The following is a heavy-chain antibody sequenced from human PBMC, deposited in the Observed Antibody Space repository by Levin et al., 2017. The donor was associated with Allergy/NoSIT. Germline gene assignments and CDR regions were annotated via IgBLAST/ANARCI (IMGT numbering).Heavy chain of an antibody. D-gene: IGHD1-26*01. CDR3: ARGVREPSFYSYYMDV. J-gene: IGHJ6*03. Sequence: GASVKVSCKASGYTFTNFGISWVRQAPGQGLEWMGWISVSNGDTNHAQKFHARLTMTTDSSTNTAYMELRSLRSDDTAVYYCARGVREPSFYSYYMDVWGKGTTVTVSS. V-gene: IGHV1-18*01. CDR2: ISVSNGDT. CDR1: GYTFTNFG.